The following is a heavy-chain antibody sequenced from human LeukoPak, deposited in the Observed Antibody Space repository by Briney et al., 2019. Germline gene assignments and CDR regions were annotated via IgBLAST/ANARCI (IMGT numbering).Heavy chain of an antibody. CDR3: ARDDAVAGINWFDP. V-gene: IGHV1-18*01. J-gene: IGHJ5*02. CDR2: ISAYNGDT. D-gene: IGHD6-19*01. CDR1: GYTFTSYG. Sequence: ASVKVSCKASGYTFTSYGISWVRQAPGQGLEWMGWISAYNGDTNYAQKLQGRVTMTTDTSTSTAYMELRSLRSDDTAVYYCARDDAVAGINWFDPWGQGTLVTVSS.